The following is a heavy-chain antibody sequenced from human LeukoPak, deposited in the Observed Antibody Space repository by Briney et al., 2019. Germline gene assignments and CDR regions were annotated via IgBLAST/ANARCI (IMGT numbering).Heavy chain of an antibody. J-gene: IGHJ4*02. CDR3: ARVRLATDGFCFDY. Sequence: GGSLRLSCAASGFNLNFRTYNMIWVRPAPGKGLEWLSYIGEGGGTTHHAVSLRGRFTVSRDDAKNSLSLQMNSLRVEDTAVYFCARVRLATDGFCFDYWGQGTLVTVSS. V-gene: IGHV3-48*01. CDR1: GFNLNFRTYN. CDR2: IGEGGGTT. D-gene: IGHD3-3*01.